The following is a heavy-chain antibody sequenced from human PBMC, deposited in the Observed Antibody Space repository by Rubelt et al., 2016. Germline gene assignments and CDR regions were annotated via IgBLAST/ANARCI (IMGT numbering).Heavy chain of an antibody. CDR2: ISGSGGST. V-gene: IGHV3-23*01. Sequence: PGGSLRLSCAASGFTFSSCAMSWVRQAPGKGLEWVSAISGSGGSTYYADSVKGRFTISRDNSKNTLYLQMNSLRGDDTAVYYCAREGKDDYGGKSGFDYWGLGTLATVSS. D-gene: IGHD4-23*01. CDR3: AREGKDDYGGKSGFDY. CDR1: GFTFSSCA. J-gene: IGHJ4*02.